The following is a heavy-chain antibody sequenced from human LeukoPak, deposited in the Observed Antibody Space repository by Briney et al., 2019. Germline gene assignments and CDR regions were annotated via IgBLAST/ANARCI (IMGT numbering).Heavy chain of an antibody. D-gene: IGHD3-10*01. V-gene: IGHV4-59*08. J-gene: IGHJ4*02. CDR3: ARRTIGRFGDPRVYFDY. Sequence: PSETLSLTCTVSGGSISSYYWSWIRQPPGKGLEWIGYIYYSGSTNYNPSLKSRVTISVDTSKNQFSLKLSSVTAADTAVYYCARRTIGRFGDPRVYFDYWGQGTLVTVSS. CDR1: GGSISSYY. CDR2: IYYSGST.